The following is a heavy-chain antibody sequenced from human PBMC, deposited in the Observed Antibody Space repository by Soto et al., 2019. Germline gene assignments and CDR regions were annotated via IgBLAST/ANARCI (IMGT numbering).Heavy chain of an antibody. D-gene: IGHD3-22*01. CDR3: GRVHYYDRSGFYL. Sequence: EVQLVESGGGLVKPGGSLRLSCAASGFTFSSYTMNWVRQAPGKGLEWVSCISSSSSYIYYGDSVKGRFTIPKDNAKDAVYLEMKSLRGEDTGTYYWGRVHYYDRSGFYLWGQGTLVTVSS. J-gene: IGHJ4*01. CDR1: GFTFSSYT. V-gene: IGHV3-21*01. CDR2: ISSSSSYI.